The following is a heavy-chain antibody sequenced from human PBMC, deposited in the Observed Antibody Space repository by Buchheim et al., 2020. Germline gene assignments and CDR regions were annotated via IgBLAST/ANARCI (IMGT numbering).Heavy chain of an antibody. Sequence: QVQLVQSGAEVKKPGSSVTVSCQTSGGTFSSYTISWVRQAPGQGLEWMGRIIPMFDKPNYAQNFQDRVTIIADKSTSTVYLRLSSLKSDDTAVFVCAQVRELSGDGNVDYWGQGTL. J-gene: IGHJ4*02. CDR1: GGTFSSYT. D-gene: IGHD7-27*01. CDR2: IIPMFDKP. CDR3: AQVRELSGDGNVDY. V-gene: IGHV1-69*02.